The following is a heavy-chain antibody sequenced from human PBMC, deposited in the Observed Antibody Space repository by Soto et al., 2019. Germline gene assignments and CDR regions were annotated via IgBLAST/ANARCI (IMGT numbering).Heavy chain of an antibody. CDR2: IIPIFGTA. CDR3: ANSLGAYCGGECSEALAI. CDR1: GGTFSSYA. Sequence: SVKVSCKASGGTFSSYAISWVRQAPGQGLEWMGGIIPIFGTANYAQKFQGRVTITADESTSTAYMELSSLRSEDTAVYYCANSLGAYCGGECSEALAIWGQRKMFT. V-gene: IGHV1-69*13. J-gene: IGHJ3*02. D-gene: IGHD2-21*01.